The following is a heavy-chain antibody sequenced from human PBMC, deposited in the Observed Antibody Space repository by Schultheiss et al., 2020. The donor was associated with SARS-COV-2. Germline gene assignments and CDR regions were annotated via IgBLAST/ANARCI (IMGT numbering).Heavy chain of an antibody. J-gene: IGHJ4*02. CDR1: GGSISNYY. CDR2: IYYTGTA. D-gene: IGHD2-21*01. CDR3: ARGRHLVARRPHTNDY. Sequence: SQTLSLTCTVSGGSISNYYWSWIRQPPGKGLEWIAHIYYTGTATYNPSLRSRATISVDTSKNQFSLKLSSVTAADTAVYYCARGRHLVARRPHTNDYWGQGTLVTVSS. V-gene: IGHV4-59*12.